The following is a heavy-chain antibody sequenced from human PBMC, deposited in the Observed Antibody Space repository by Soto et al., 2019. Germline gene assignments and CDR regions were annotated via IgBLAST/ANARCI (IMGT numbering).Heavy chain of an antibody. D-gene: IGHD3-9*01. CDR1: GFSFISSGEG. V-gene: IGHV2-5*02. CDR2: IYWDDDT. J-gene: IGHJ4*02. CDR3: AHRQRVIRYFDLGYFDY. Sequence: QITLKESGPTLMKPTQTLTLTCSFSGFSFISSGEGVGWIRQPPGKALERLALIYWDDDTRYSPSLENRHTVIKDKEPSKRHVVLTLTDVGPADPATYYCAHRQRVIRYFDLGYFDYWGEGALVTVS.